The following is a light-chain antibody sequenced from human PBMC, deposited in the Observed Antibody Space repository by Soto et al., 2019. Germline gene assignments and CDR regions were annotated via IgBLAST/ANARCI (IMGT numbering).Light chain of an antibody. CDR3: QQYHNRWT. CDR2: GAS. V-gene: IGKV3-15*01. CDR1: QSVSSR. Sequence: EIVMTQSPATLSVSPGERVTLSCRASQSVSSRLAWYQQKPGQAPRLLIYGASTRATAIPARFSGSGSGTEFTLTISSVQSEDFAVYYCQQYHNRWTFGQGTKVEIK. J-gene: IGKJ1*01.